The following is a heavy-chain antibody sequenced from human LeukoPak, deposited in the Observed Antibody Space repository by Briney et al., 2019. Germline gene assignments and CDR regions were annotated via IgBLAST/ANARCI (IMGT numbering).Heavy chain of an antibody. CDR3: AKHCYFGSGRAFDI. Sequence: GGSLRLSCAASGFTFSSYAVSWVRQAPGKGLEWVSAVLGSGGSTYYADSVKGRFTISRDNSKNTLYLQMSSLRAEDTALYYCAKHCYFGSGRAFDIWGQGTMVTVSS. V-gene: IGHV3-23*01. J-gene: IGHJ3*02. CDR1: GFTFSSYA. CDR2: VLGSGGST. D-gene: IGHD3-10*01.